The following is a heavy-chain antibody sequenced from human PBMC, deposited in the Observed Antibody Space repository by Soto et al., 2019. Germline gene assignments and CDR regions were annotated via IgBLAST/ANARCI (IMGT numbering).Heavy chain of an antibody. CDR2: IYHSGST. D-gene: IGHD6-6*01. V-gene: IGHV4-4*02. J-gene: IGHJ6*02. CDR3: AREGVYSSSSEGPYYYYGMDV. CDR1: GGSISSSNW. Sequence: SETLSLTCAVSGGSISSSNWWSWVRQPPGKGLEWIGEIYHSGSTNYNPSLKSRVTISVDKSKNQFSLKLSSVTAADTAVYYCAREGVYSSSSEGPYYYYGMDVWGQGTTVTVSS.